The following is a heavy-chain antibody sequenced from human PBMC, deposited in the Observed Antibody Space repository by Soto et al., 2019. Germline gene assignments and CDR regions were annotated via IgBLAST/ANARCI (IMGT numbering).Heavy chain of an antibody. V-gene: IGHV3-30*09. CDR2: ISYGGDNK. D-gene: IGHD6-13*01. CDR1: GFIFSDYA. J-gene: IGHJ4*02. Sequence: QVQLVESGGGVVQPGRSLRLSCAASGFIFSDYAMHWVRQAPGKGLEWVAVISYGGDNKYYADSVRGRFAISRDNLKNTLDLQMNSLNPEDTAMYHCAKARHSTSWYGLEADFWCQGTLVTVSS. CDR3: AKARHSTSWYGLEADF.